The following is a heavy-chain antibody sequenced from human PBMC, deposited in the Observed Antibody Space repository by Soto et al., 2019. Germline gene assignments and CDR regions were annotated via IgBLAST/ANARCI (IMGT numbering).Heavy chain of an antibody. CDR3: AKDRLREEPIGYGMDV. J-gene: IGHJ6*02. V-gene: IGHV3-9*01. Sequence: PGGSLRLSCAASGFTFDDYAMHWVRQAPGKGLELVSGISWNSGSIGYADSVKGRFTISRDNAKNSLYLQMNSLRAEDTALYYCAKDRLREEPIGYGMDVWGQGTTVTVSS. CDR2: ISWNSGSI. CDR1: GFTFDDYA.